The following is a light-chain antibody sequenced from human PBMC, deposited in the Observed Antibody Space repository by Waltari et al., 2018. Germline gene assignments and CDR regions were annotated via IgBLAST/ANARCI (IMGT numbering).Light chain of an antibody. CDR1: QSFSRA. CDR3: QHYVRLPVT. J-gene: IGKJ1*01. Sequence: EIVLTQSPGKLSLSPGERATLSCRASQSFSRALAWYQQKPGQAPRLLIYDASTRANGIPDRFSGGGSRTEFSLTISRLEPEDFAVYYCQHYVRLPVTFGQGTTV. V-gene: IGKV3-20*01. CDR2: DAS.